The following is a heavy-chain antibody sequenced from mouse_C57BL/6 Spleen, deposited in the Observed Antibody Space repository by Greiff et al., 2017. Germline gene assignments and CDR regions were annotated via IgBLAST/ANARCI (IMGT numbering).Heavy chain of an antibody. CDR2: IDPSDSET. CDR1: GYTFTSYW. J-gene: IGHJ2*01. V-gene: IGHV1-52*01. D-gene: IGHD1-2*01. Sequence: QVQLQQSGAELVRPGSSVKLSCKASGYTFTSYWMHWVKQRPIQGLEWIGNIDPSDSETHYNQKFKDKATLTVDKSSSTAYMQLSSLTSEDSAVYWCARMELGRPYYFDYWGQGTTLTVSS. CDR3: ARMELGRPYYFDY.